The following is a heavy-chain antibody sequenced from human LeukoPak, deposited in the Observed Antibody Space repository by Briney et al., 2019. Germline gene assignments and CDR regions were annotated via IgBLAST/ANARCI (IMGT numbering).Heavy chain of an antibody. CDR3: AKGRVARGFNDPFDI. V-gene: IGHV3-30*02. D-gene: IGHD3-3*01. CDR1: GFTFNFFG. J-gene: IGHJ3*02. CDR2: TRYDGSYK. Sequence: AGSLRLSCAASGFTFNFFGVHWVRQAPGKGLEWVAFTRYDGSYKRYIDSVNGRFTISRDNSKNTLYLQMNSLRVEDTAVYSCAKGRVARGFNDPFDIWGQGTMVTVSS.